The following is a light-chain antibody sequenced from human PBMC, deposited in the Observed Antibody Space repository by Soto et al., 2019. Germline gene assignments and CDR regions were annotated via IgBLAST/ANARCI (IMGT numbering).Light chain of an antibody. CDR2: WAS. J-gene: IGKJ4*01. CDR3: QQYYSTPPT. CDR1: QSVLYSSNNKNY. V-gene: IGKV4-1*01. Sequence: DIVMTQSPDSLAVSLGGRATINCKSSQSVLYSSNNKNYLAWYQQKPGQPPKLLIYWASTRESGVPDRFSGSGSGTDFTLNISSLQAEDVEVYYCQQYYSTPPTFGGGTKVDIK.